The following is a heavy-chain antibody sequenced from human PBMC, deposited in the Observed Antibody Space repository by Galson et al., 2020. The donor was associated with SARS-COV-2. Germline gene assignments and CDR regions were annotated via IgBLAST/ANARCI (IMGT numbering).Heavy chain of an antibody. D-gene: IGHD1-26*01. V-gene: IGHV3-74*01. CDR3: VREGGTYRNFDN. CDR2: INSDGRST. CDR1: GFTLRSYW. Sequence: ESPKISCAFSGFTLRSYWMHWVRQAPGNGLVSVSRINSDGRSTSYADPVKGRFTISRDNAKNTLYLQMYSLRAEDTAVYYCVREGGTYRNFDNWGQGTMVTVSS. J-gene: IGHJ4*02.